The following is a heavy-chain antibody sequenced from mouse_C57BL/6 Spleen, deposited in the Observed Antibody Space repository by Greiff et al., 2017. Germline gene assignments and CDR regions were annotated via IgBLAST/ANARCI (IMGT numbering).Heavy chain of an antibody. Sequence: VQLQQPGAELVKPGASVKLSCTASGYTFTSYWMHWVKQRPGRGLEWIGRIDPNSGDTKYNEKFKSKATLTVDKASSTAYMQLSSLTSEDSAVFECARSNLIYDGYFYAMDYWGQGTSVTVSS. CDR2: IDPNSGDT. J-gene: IGHJ4*01. D-gene: IGHD2-3*01. V-gene: IGHV1-72*01. CDR3: ARSNLIYDGYFYAMDY. CDR1: GYTFTSYW.